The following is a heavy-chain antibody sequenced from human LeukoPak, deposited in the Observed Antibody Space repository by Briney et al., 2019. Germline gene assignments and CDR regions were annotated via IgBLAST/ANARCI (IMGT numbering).Heavy chain of an antibody. CDR3: AKEDY. CDR2: ISYDGSNK. J-gene: IGHJ4*02. V-gene: IGHV3-30*18. Sequence: GGSLRLSCAASGFTFSSYGVHWVRQAPGKGLEWVAVISYDGSNKYYADSVKGPFTISRDNSKNTLYLQMNSLRAEDTAVYYCAKEDYWGQGTLVTVSS. CDR1: GFTFSSYG.